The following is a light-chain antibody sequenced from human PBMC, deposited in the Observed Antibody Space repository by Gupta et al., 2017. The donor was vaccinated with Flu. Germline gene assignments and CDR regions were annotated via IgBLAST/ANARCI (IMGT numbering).Light chain of an antibody. CDR2: GAS. Sequence: DIQLTQSPSFLSASVGDRVTITCRASQGISSYLAWYQQKPGKAPKLLIYGASNLQSGVPSRFSGSGSGTEFTLTITSLQPEDFATYYCQQLNSYPTFTFGPGTKVDIK. V-gene: IGKV1-9*01. CDR3: QQLNSYPTFT. CDR1: QGISSY. J-gene: IGKJ3*01.